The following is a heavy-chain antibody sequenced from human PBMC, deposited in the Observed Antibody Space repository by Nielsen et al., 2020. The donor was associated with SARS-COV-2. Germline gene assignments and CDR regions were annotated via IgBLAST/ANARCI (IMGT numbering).Heavy chain of an antibody. D-gene: IGHD6-13*01. J-gene: IGHJ4*02. Sequence: GALRLSCAASGFTFRGSAMHWVRQASGKGLEWVGRIRSKANSYATAYAASVKGRFTISRDDSKNTAYLQMNSLKTEDTAVYYCTRLGSSSWYWGQGTLVTVSS. CDR1: GFTFRGSA. CDR2: IRSKANSYAT. CDR3: TRLGSSSWY. V-gene: IGHV3-73*01.